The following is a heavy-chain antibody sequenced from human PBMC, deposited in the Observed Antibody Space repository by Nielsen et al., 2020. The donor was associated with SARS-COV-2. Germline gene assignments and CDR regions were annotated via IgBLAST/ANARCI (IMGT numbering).Heavy chain of an antibody. V-gene: IGHV4-30-2*02. CDR2: IYHSETT. D-gene: IGHD4-17*01. Sequence: SETLSLTCAVSGGSISSGGYSWSWIRQPPGKGLEWIGYIYHSETTYYNPSLKSRVTISVDRSKNQFSLKLSSVTAADTAVYYCARLTTVTTHFDYWGQGTLVTVSS. CDR3: ARLTTVTTHFDY. J-gene: IGHJ4*02. CDR1: GGSISSGGYS.